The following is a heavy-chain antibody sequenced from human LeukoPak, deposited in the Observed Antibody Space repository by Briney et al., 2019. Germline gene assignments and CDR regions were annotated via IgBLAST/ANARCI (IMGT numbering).Heavy chain of an antibody. Sequence: ASVKVSCKASGYTFTGYYMHWVRQAPGQGLEWMGWINPNSGGANYAQKFQGRVTMTRDTSISTAYTELSRLRSDDTAVYYCARGSHNIAAAGYYFDYWGQGTLVTVSS. CDR3: ARGSHNIAAAGYYFDY. V-gene: IGHV1-2*02. CDR2: INPNSGGA. J-gene: IGHJ4*02. D-gene: IGHD6-13*01. CDR1: GYTFTGYY.